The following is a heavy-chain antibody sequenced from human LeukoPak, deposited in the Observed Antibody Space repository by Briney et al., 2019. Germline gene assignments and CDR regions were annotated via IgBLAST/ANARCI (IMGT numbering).Heavy chain of an antibody. CDR1: GYTFTTYD. V-gene: IGHV1-8*01. CDR3: TRSVRNGHIDY. CDR2: MNPNSGST. J-gene: IGHJ4*02. D-gene: IGHD2-21*01. Sequence: ASVKVSCKASGYTFTTYDINWVRQATGQGLEWMGWMNPNSGSTGYAQKFQGRVTMTRSTSINTAYLDLSSLRFEDTAVYYCTRSVRNGHIDYWGQGTLVTVSS.